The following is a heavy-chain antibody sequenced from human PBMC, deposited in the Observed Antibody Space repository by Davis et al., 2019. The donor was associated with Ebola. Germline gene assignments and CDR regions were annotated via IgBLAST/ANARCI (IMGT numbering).Heavy chain of an antibody. Sequence: GGSLRLSCAASGFTFSSYGMHWVRQAPGKGLEWVAVIWYDGSNKYYADSVKGRFTISRDNSKNTVYLQMNSLRAEDTAVYYCARDFDRVRTWGQGTLVTVSS. CDR2: IWYDGSNK. V-gene: IGHV3-33*01. CDR1: GFTFSSYG. CDR3: ARDFDRVRT. D-gene: IGHD1-1*01. J-gene: IGHJ4*02.